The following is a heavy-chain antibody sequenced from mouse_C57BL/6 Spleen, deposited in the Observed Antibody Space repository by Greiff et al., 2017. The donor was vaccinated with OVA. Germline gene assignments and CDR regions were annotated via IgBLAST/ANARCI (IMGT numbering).Heavy chain of an antibody. CDR1: GYSITSGYY. CDR2: ISYDGSN. V-gene: IGHV3-6*01. CDR3: ARESYYGSSHWYFDV. J-gene: IGHJ1*03. Sequence: EVKLMESGPGLVKPSQSLSLTCSVTGYSITSGYYWNWIRQFPGNKLEWMGYISYDGSNNYNPSLKNRISITRDTSKNQFFLKLNSVTTEDTATYYCARESYYGSSHWYFDVWGTGTTVTVSS. D-gene: IGHD1-1*01.